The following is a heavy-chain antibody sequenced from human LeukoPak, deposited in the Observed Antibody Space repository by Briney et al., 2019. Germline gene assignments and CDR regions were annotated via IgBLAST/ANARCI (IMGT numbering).Heavy chain of an antibody. D-gene: IGHD3-10*01. CDR2: INTNTGNP. J-gene: IGHJ4*02. Sequence: ASVKVSCKASVYTFTSYAMNWVRQAPGQALEWMGWINTNTGNPMYAQGFTGRFVFSLDTSVSTAYLQISSLEAEDTAIYYCAREAYGSGSYHFDYWGQGTLVTASS. CDR3: AREAYGSGSYHFDY. V-gene: IGHV7-4-1*02. CDR1: VYTFTSYA.